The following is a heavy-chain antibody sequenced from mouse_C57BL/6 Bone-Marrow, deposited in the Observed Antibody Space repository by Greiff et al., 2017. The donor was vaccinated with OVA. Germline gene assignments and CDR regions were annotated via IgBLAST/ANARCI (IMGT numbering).Heavy chain of an antibody. V-gene: IGHV2-2*01. D-gene: IGHD2-4*01. CDR3: ARNPLYDYDETAGLAY. J-gene: IGHJ3*01. CDR1: GFSLTSYG. Sequence: QVQLKESGPGLVQPSQSLSITCTVSGFSLTSYGVHWVRQSPGKGLEWLGVIWSGGSTDYNAAFISRLSISKDNSKSQVFFKMNSLQADDTAIYYCARNPLYDYDETAGLAYWGQGTLVTVSA. CDR2: IWSGGST.